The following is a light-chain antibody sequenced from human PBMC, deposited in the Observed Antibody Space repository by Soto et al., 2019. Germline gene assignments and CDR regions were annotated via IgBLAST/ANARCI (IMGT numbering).Light chain of an antibody. Sequence: FTQSPSTXSFAKPERATLSCRASKSISSYLAWYKQKPGQAXRXXXYDASNRATGIQARFSGSGSGKEFTLNIRRIEPEDYEVYYCQQRSNWHLTFGPGTMVDN. CDR1: KSISSY. CDR3: QQRSNWHLT. J-gene: IGKJ3*01. CDR2: DAS. V-gene: IGKV3-11*01.